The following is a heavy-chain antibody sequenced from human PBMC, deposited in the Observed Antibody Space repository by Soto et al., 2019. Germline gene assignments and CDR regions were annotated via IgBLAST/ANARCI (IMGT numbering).Heavy chain of an antibody. J-gene: IGHJ4*02. D-gene: IGHD2-15*01. CDR2: IKHDGSET. Sequence: PGGSLRLSCAASGFTFNTFWMSWVRQSPGKWLEWVANIKHDGSETYYADSVKGRFAISRDNAKNSLFLQMNTLRTEDTAVYYCARDFATHCSGSTFYPYAYWGQGXLVTVS. CDR3: ARDFATHCSGSTFYPYAY. V-gene: IGHV3-7*03. CDR1: GFTFNTFW.